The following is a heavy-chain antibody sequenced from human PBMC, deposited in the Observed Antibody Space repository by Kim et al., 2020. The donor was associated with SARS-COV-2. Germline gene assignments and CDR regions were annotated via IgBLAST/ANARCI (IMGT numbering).Heavy chain of an antibody. Sequence: GGSLRLSCAASGFTFSSYAMHWVRQAPGKGLEWVAVISYDGSNKYYADSVKGRFTISRDNSKNTLYLQMNSLRAEDTTVYYCARDGWDIVATIYGMDVWGXGTTVTVSS. CDR1: GFTFSSYA. V-gene: IGHV3-30-3*01. D-gene: IGHD5-12*01. J-gene: IGHJ6*01. CDR2: ISYDGSNK. CDR3: ARDGWDIVATIYGMDV.